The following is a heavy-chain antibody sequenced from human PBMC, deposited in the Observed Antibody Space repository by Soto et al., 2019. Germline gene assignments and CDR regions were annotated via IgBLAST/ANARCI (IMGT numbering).Heavy chain of an antibody. CDR3: ARDPSRYSSGWYLNGYFDY. CDR2: ISSSSSTI. V-gene: IGHV3-48*01. J-gene: IGHJ4*02. D-gene: IGHD6-19*01. CDR1: GFTFSSYS. Sequence: GGSLRLSCAASGFTFSSYSMNWVRQAPGKGLEWVSYISSSSSTIYYADSVKGRFTISRDNAKNSLYLQMNSLRAEDTAVYYCARDPSRYSSGWYLNGYFDYWGQGTLVT.